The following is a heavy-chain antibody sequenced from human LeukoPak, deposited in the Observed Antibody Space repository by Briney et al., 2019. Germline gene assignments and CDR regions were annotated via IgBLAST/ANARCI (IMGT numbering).Heavy chain of an antibody. CDR1: GGTFSSYA. CDR2: IIPIFGTA. Sequence: SVKVSCKASGGTFSSYAISWVRQAPGQGLEWMGGIIPIFGTANYAQKFQGRATITTDESTSTAYMELSSLRSEDTAVYYCASTLWGGATWEGFFDYWGQGTLVTVSS. CDR3: ASTLWGGATWEGFFDY. J-gene: IGHJ4*02. V-gene: IGHV1-69*05. D-gene: IGHD1-26*01.